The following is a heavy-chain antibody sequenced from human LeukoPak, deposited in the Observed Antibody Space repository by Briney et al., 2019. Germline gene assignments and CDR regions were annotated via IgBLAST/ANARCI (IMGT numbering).Heavy chain of an antibody. CDR3: GRQRGYSYGLDY. CDR1: GGSISSGDYY. J-gene: IGHJ4*02. CDR2: IYYSGST. Sequence: SQTLCLTCTVSGGSISSGDYYWSWIRQPPGKGLEWIGYIYYSGSTNYNPSLKTRVTISVDTSKNQFSLRLSSVTAADTAVYYCGRQRGYSYGLDYWGQGTLVTVSS. D-gene: IGHD5-18*01. V-gene: IGHV4-30-4*08.